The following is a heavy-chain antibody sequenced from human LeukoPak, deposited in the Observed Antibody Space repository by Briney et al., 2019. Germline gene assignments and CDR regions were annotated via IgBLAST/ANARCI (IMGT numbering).Heavy chain of an antibody. J-gene: IGHJ3*02. V-gene: IGHV4-59*12. CDR3: ARDRGYSYGYDGAFDI. CDR2: IYYSGST. D-gene: IGHD5-18*01. Sequence: PSETLSLTCTVSGGSISSYYWSWIRQPPGKGLEWIGYIYYSGSTNYNPSLKSRVTISVDTSKNQFSLELSSVTAADTAVYYCARDRGYSYGYDGAFDIWGQGTMVTVSS. CDR1: GGSISSYY.